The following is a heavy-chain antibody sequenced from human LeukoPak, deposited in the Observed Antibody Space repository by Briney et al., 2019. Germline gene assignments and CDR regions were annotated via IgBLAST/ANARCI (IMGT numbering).Heavy chain of an antibody. J-gene: IGHJ4*02. CDR1: GGSISSGGYY. V-gene: IGHV4-31*03. CDR2: IYYSGST. D-gene: IGHD6-19*01. CDR3: ARLAVAGNYYFDY. Sequence: QTLSVTCTVSGGSISSGGYYWSWIRQHPGKGLEWIGYIYYSGSTYCNPSLKSRVTISVDTSKNQFSLKLSSVTAADTAVYYRARLAVAGNYYFDYWGQGTLVTVSS.